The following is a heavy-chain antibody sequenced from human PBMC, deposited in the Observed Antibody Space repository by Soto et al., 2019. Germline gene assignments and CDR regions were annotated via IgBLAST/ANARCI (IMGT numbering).Heavy chain of an antibody. CDR1: GDTFTDYY. D-gene: IGHD2-21*02. Sequence: QVQLMQSGAEVKKPGASVKVSCKASGDTFTDYYIHWVRQAPGQGLEWMGTVNPSGGPTTYAQHFLCRVTMTRDTSTSTLYMELTSLTSDDTAVYYCARGGHVVVVTAALDYWGQGTLVTVSS. J-gene: IGHJ4*02. CDR3: ARGGHVVVVTAALDY. V-gene: IGHV1-46*01. CDR2: VNPSGGPT.